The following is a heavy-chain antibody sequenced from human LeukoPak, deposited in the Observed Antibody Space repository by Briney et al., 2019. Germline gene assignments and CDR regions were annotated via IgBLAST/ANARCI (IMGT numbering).Heavy chain of an antibody. CDR2: ISSSGTTI. D-gene: IGHD4-23*01. CDR1: GFTFSSYA. CDR3: ARGLRWSDY. V-gene: IGHV3-11*01. Sequence: GGSLRLSCAASGFTFSSYAMSWIRQAPGKGLEWVSFISSSGTTIYYADSVKGRFTISRDNAKNSLYLQMNSLRADDTAVYYCARGLRWSDYWGQGTLVTVSS. J-gene: IGHJ4*02.